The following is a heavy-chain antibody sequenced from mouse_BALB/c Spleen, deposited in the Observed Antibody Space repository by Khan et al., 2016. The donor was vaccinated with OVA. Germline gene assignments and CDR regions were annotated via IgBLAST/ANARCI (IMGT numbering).Heavy chain of an antibody. J-gene: IGHJ4*01. CDR1: GDSITRGY. Sequence: EVQLQESGPSLVKASQTLSLTCSVTGDSITRGYWNWIRKFPGNKLEYVGYIGYSGGTYYNPSLKSRISITRDTSKNQYYLQLNSVTTEDTATYYCAGSGDYSACDADAMDHWGQGTSVTVSS. V-gene: IGHV3-8*02. CDR2: IGYSGGT. CDR3: AGSGDYSACDADAMDH. D-gene: IGHD2-2*01.